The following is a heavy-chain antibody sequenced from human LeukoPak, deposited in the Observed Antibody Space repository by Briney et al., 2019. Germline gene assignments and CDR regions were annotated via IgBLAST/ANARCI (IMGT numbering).Heavy chain of an antibody. J-gene: IGHJ4*02. D-gene: IGHD5-18*01. CDR1: GFTFGDYA. V-gene: IGHV3-49*04. CDR2: IRSKAYVGTT. Sequence: GGSLRLSCTASGFTFGDYAMSWVRQAPGKGLWWVGFIRSKAYVGTTEYAASVKGRFSISRDDSKSIAYLQMNSLKTEDTAVYYCTRGTWIQLWSPLDYWGQGTLVTVSA. CDR3: TRGTWIQLWSPLDY.